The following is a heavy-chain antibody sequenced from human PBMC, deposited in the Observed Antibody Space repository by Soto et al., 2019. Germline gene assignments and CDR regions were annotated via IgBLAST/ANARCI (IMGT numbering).Heavy chain of an antibody. CDR2: ISGYNGNT. D-gene: IGHD2-15*01. Sequence: ASVKVSCKASGYTFTSYGISWVRQAPGQGLEWMGWISGYNGNTNLAQKLQGRVTMTTDTPTSTAFMELRSLRSDDTAVYYCARESRYCSGGSCYFLPGIDYWGQGTLVTVSS. J-gene: IGHJ4*02. V-gene: IGHV1-18*01. CDR3: ARESRYCSGGSCYFLPGIDY. CDR1: GYTFTSYG.